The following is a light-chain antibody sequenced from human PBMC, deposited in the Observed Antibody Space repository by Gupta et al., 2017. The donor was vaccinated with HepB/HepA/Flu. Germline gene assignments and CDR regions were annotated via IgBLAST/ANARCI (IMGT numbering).Light chain of an antibody. Sequence: QSALTQPHSVSGSPGQSVTISCTGTSGDVGAYNYVSGYQQHPGKVPKLMIFDVGKRPSGVPDRFSGSKSGNTASLSISGLQAEDEADYYCCSYAGTYIYVFGSGTQVTVL. J-gene: IGLJ1*01. CDR2: DVG. CDR1: SGDVGAYNY. CDR3: CSYAGTYIYV. V-gene: IGLV2-11*01.